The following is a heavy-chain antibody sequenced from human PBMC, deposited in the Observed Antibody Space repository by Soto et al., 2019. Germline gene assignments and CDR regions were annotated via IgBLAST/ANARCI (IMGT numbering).Heavy chain of an antibody. CDR3: ASPKIAFYNWFDP. J-gene: IGHJ5*02. D-gene: IGHD3-3*02. CDR1: GGSISSSSYY. V-gene: IGHV4-39*01. Sequence: SDTLSLTCTVSGGSISSSSYYWGWIRQPPGKGLEWIGSIYYSGSTYYNPSLKSRVTISVDTSKNQFSLKLSSVTAADTAVYYCASPKIAFYNWFDPWGQGTLVNGSS. CDR2: IYYSGST.